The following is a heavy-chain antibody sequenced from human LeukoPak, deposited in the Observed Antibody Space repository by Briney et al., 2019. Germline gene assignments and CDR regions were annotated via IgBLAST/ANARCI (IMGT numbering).Heavy chain of an antibody. CDR3: ASGDVTVTGKTIDY. J-gene: IGHJ4*02. CDR2: INPNTGYT. D-gene: IGHD6-19*01. Sequence: VASVKVSCKASGYTFTAYYMHWVRQAPGQGLEWMGWINPNTGYTNYAQNFQGRVTLTRDTSIVTLYMELSSLTSDDTAVYYCASGDVTVTGKTIDYWGQGTLVTVSS. CDR1: GYTFTAYY. V-gene: IGHV1-2*02.